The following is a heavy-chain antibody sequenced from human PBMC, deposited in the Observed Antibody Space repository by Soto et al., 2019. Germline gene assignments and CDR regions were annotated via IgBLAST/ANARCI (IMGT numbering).Heavy chain of an antibody. CDR2: INPNNGAT. J-gene: IGHJ6*02. CDR3: ARLPAPSLYYYGMDV. Sequence: AASVKVSCKASGYTFTAYYMHWVRQAPGQGLEWMGWINPNNGATNYARHFQGRVTMTRDTSISTAYMELTSLRSDDTAVYYCARLPAPSLYYYGMDVWGQGTTVTVSS. V-gene: IGHV1-2*02. CDR1: GYTFTAYY.